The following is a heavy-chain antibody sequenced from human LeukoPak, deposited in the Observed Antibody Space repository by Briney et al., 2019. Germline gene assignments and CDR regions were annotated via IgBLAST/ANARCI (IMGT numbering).Heavy chain of an antibody. CDR3: ARRRGYSGYCSGGSCYPSLYYFDY. CDR2: IDPSDSYT. V-gene: IGHV5-10-1*01. J-gene: IGHJ4*02. D-gene: IGHD2-15*01. Sequence: GESLRISCKGSGYSFTGYWISWVRQMPGKGLEWMGRIDPSDSYTNYSPSFQGHVTISADKSISTAYLQWSSLKASDTAMYYCARRRGYSGYCSGGSCYPSLYYFDYWGQGTLVTVSS. CDR1: GYSFTGYW.